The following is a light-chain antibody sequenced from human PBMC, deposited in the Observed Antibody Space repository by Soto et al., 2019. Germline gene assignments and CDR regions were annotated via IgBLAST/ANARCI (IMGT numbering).Light chain of an antibody. Sequence: ASVGDRATITCRASQRIYNYLNWYQQKPGXXPXXXIYCKSNLQSGVSSRFSGSGSGTDFTLTISSLQPEDVATYYCQKYNSTWTFGQGNKVDIK. CDR1: QRIYNY. V-gene: IGKV1-39*01. CDR3: QKYNSTWT. J-gene: IGKJ1*01. CDR2: CKS.